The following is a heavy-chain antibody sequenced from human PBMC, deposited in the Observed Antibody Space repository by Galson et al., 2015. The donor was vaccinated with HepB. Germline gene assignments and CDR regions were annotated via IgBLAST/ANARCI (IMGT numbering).Heavy chain of an antibody. D-gene: IGHD1-26*01. Sequence: LRLSCAASGFTFSRFSMHWVRQAPGKGLEWVAVISDDGSNKYHANSVKGRFTISRDNSKNTVYLQMDSLRVEDTAVYFCARGYTGSQGGYWGQGTLVTVSS. CDR2: ISDDGSNK. CDR3: ARGYTGSQGGY. J-gene: IGHJ4*02. CDR1: GFTFSRFS. V-gene: IGHV3-30-3*01.